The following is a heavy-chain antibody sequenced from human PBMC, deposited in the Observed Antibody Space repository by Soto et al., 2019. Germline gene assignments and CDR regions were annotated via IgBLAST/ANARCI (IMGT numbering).Heavy chain of an antibody. CDR3: ARGGSDYYDSSGSPTFDY. CDR1: GGTFSSYA. Sequence: QVQLVQSGAEVKKPGSSVKVSCKASGGTFSSYAISRVRQAPGQGLEWMGGIIPIFGTANYAQKFQGRVTITADESTSTAYMELSSLRSEDTAVYYCARGGSDYYDSSGSPTFDYWGQGTLVTVSS. D-gene: IGHD3-22*01. V-gene: IGHV1-69*01. CDR2: IIPIFGTA. J-gene: IGHJ4*02.